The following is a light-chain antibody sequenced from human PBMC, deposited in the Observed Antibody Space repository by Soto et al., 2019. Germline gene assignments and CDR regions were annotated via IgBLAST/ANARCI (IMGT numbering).Light chain of an antibody. CDR1: QGISSY. CDR2: AAS. V-gene: IGKV1-9*01. Sequence: DIQLTQSPSFLSASVGDRVTITCRASQGISSYLAWYQQKPGKAPNLLIFAASTLQSGVPSRFGGSESGAEFTLTISSLQPEDSATYYCQEFHKYPPFTFGGGTKVDIK. J-gene: IGKJ4*01. CDR3: QEFHKYPPFT.